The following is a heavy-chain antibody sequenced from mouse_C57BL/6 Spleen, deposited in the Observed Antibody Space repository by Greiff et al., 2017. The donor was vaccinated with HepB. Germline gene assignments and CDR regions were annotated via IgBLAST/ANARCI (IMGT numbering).Heavy chain of an antibody. J-gene: IGHJ2*01. CDR1: GFTFSDYY. CDR2: INYDGSST. D-gene: IGHD1-1*01. Sequence: EVKLVESEGGLVQPGSSMKLSCTASGFTFSDYYMAWVRQVPEKGLEWVANINYDGSSTYYLDSLKSRFIISRDNAKNILYLQMSSLKSEDTATYYCARETDYYGSSYFDYWGQGTTLTVSS. V-gene: IGHV5-16*01. CDR3: ARETDYYGSSYFDY.